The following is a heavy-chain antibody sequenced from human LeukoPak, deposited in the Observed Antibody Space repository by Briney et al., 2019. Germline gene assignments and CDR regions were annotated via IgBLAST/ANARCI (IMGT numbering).Heavy chain of an antibody. CDR1: GGSISSYY. D-gene: IGHD2-21*02. CDR3: ARDGDVGYFDY. CDR2: IYYSGST. V-gene: IGHV4-59*01. Sequence: PSETLSLTCTVSGGSISSYYWSWLRQPPGKGLEWIGYIYYSGSTNYNPSLRSRVTISVDTSKNQFSLKLSSVTAADTAVYYCARDGDVGYFDYWGQGTLVTVSS. J-gene: IGHJ4*02.